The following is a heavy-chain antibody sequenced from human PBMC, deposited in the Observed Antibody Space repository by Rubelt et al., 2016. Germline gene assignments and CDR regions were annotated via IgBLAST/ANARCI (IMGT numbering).Heavy chain of an antibody. D-gene: IGHD2-8*01. CDR3: ARHRGSGVYYYYGMDV. CDR1: GGSISSSSYY. Sequence: QVQLQQWGAGLLKPSETLSLTCTVSGGSISSSSYYWGWIRQPPGKGLEWIGRIYYSGSTYYNPSLKSRVTISVDTSKNQFSLKLSSVTAADTAVYYCARHRGSGVYYYYGMDVWGQGTTVTVSS. CDR2: IYYSGST. J-gene: IGHJ6*02. V-gene: IGHV4-39*01.